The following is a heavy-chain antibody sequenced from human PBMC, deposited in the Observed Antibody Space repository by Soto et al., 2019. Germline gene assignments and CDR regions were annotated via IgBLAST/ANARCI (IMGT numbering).Heavy chain of an antibody. CDR2: VWYDGGNK. D-gene: IGHD5-12*01. Sequence: QVQLVESGGGVVQPGRSLRLSCAASGFTFSSYGMHLVRQAPGKGLEWVALVWYDGGNKYYADSVKGRFTISRDNSKNTLYLQMNSLRDEDTAVYYCVRAAGYSGNDYVYYYGMDVWGQGTTVTVSS. V-gene: IGHV3-33*01. CDR1: GFTFSSYG. CDR3: VRAAGYSGNDYVYYYGMDV. J-gene: IGHJ6*02.